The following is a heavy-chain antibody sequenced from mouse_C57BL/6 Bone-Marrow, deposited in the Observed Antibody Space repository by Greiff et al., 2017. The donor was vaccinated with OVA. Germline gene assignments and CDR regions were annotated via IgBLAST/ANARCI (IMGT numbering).Heavy chain of an antibody. CDR1: GFTFSSYA. Sequence: EVKLVESGGGLVKPGGSLKLSCAASGFTFSSYAMPWVRQTPEKRLEWVATISDGGSYTYYPDNVKGRSTISRDKAKDNLYLRMGQLESEDTSMYYCARECMYGNPYAMDDWGQGTSVTVSS. D-gene: IGHD2-10*02. J-gene: IGHJ4*01. CDR3: ARECMYGNPYAMDD. V-gene: IGHV5-4*01. CDR2: ISDGGSYT.